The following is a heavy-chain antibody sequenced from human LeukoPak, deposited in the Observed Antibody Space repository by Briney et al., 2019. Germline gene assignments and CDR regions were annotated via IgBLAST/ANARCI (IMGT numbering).Heavy chain of an antibody. Sequence: GGSLRLSCAASGFTFSSYSMNWVRQAPGKGLEWVSYISSSSSTIYYADSVKGRFTISRDNAKNSLYLQMNSLRAEDTAVYYCARDVRIAARGYYYYYMDVWGKGTTVTVSS. CDR3: ARDVRIAARGYYYYYMDV. V-gene: IGHV3-48*04. D-gene: IGHD6-6*01. J-gene: IGHJ6*03. CDR1: GFTFSSYS. CDR2: ISSSSSTI.